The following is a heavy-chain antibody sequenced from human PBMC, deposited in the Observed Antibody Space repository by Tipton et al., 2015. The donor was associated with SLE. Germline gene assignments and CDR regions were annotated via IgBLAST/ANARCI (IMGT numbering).Heavy chain of an antibody. CDR2: IRYDGSVE. J-gene: IGHJ4*02. D-gene: IGHD6-19*01. CDR1: GFHFSTYG. CDR3: AKVGSGCYGVDY. Sequence: SLRLSCAASGFHFSTYGMHWVRQAPGKGLEWVAFIRYDGSVEDYADSVKGRFTISRDNSKNTLYLQMNNLRDEDTAAYHCAKVGSGCYGVDYWGQRIMVTVSS. V-gene: IGHV3-30*02.